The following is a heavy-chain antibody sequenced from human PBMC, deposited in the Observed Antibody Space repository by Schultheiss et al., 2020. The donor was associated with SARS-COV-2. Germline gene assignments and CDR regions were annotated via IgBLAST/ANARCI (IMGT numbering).Heavy chain of an antibody. Sequence: GSLRLSCAASGFTFSSYAMSWVRQAPGKGLGWVSAISGSGGSTYYADSVKGRFTISRDNTKNTLYLQMNSLRAEDTAVYYCAKDEWYNWNHDAFDIWGQGTMVTVSS. CDR2: ISGSGGST. D-gene: IGHD1-20*01. CDR3: AKDEWYNWNHDAFDI. V-gene: IGHV3-23*01. J-gene: IGHJ3*02. CDR1: GFTFSSYA.